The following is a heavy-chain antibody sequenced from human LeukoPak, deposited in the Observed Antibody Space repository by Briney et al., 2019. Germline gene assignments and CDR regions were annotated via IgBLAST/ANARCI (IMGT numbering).Heavy chain of an antibody. CDR2: IYYSGST. Sequence: NPSETLSLTCTVSGGSISSSSYYWGWIRQPPGKGLEWIGSIYYSGSTYYNPSLKSRVTISVDTSKNQFSLKLSSVTAADTAVYYCARDHCYYGSGSTTRGGASYYCYGMDVWGQGTTVTVSS. J-gene: IGHJ6*02. CDR3: ARDHCYYGSGSTTRGGASYYCYGMDV. CDR1: GGSISSSSYY. D-gene: IGHD3-10*01. V-gene: IGHV4-39*07.